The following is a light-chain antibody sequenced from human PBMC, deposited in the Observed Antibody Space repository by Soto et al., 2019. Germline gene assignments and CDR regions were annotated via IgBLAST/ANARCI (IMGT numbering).Light chain of an antibody. CDR2: TAS. Sequence: IHVTQSPSTLSGSLGDRVTITCLSSQTICSWLAGYHQKLCKAPKLLIYTASTLKSGVPSRFSGSGSGTEFTLTISSLQPDDFATYYCLHYKSYSGAFGQGTKV. CDR1: QTICSW. CDR3: LHYKSYSGA. V-gene: IGKV1-5*03. J-gene: IGKJ1*01.